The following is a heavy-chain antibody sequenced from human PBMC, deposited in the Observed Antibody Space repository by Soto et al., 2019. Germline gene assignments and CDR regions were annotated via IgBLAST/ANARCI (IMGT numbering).Heavy chain of an antibody. CDR3: ARWSHIVVVPAANWFDP. CDR2: IIPIFGTA. J-gene: IGHJ5*02. CDR1: GGTFSSYA. D-gene: IGHD2-2*01. Sequence: SVKVSCKASGGTFSSYAISWVRQAPGQGLEWMGGIIPIFGTANYAQKFQGRVAITADESTSTAYMELSSLRSEDTAVYYCARWSHIVVVPAANWFDPWGQGTLVTVSS. V-gene: IGHV1-69*13.